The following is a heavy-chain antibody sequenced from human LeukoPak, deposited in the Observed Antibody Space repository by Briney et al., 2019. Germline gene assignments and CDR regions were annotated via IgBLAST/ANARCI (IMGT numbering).Heavy chain of an antibody. J-gene: IGHJ4*02. CDR1: GGTFRSYA. D-gene: IGHD3-10*01. CDR3: ARHQYYYGSGSYYNAPFDY. V-gene: IGHV1-69*04. Sequence: SVKVSCKASGGTFRSYAISWVRQAPGQGLEWMGRIIPILGIANYAQKFQGRVTITADKSTSTAYMELSSLRSEDTAVYYCARHQYYYGSGSYYNAPFDYWGQGTLVTVSS. CDR2: IIPILGIA.